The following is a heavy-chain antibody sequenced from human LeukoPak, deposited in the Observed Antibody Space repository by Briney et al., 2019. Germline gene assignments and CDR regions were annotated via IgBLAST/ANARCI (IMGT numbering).Heavy chain of an antibody. V-gene: IGHV4-30-2*01. CDR1: GGSISSGGYY. CDR3: ARASLGTSWGYDY. J-gene: IGHJ4*02. CDR2: IYHSGST. D-gene: IGHD7-27*01. Sequence: SQTLSLTCTVSGGSISSGGYYWSWIRQPPGKGLEWIGYIYHSGSTNYNPSLKSRVTISVDTSKNQFSLKLSSVTAADTAAYYCARASLGTSWGYDYWGQGTLVTVSS.